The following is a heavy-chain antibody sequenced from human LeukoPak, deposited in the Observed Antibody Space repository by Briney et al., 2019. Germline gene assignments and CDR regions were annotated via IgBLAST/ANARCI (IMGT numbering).Heavy chain of an antibody. CDR1: GGSISSSSYY. V-gene: IGHV4-39*07. CDR2: IYYSGST. CDR3: ARSQSGSYFWNY. Sequence: SETLSLTCTVSGGSISSSSYYWGWIRQPPGKGLEWIESIYYSGSTYYNPSLKSRVTISVDTSKNQFSLKLSSVTAADTAVYYCARSQSGSYFWNYWGQGTLVTVSS. D-gene: IGHD1-26*01. J-gene: IGHJ4*02.